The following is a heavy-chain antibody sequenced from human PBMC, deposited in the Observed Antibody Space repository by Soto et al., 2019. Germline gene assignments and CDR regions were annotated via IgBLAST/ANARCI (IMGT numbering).Heavy chain of an antibody. D-gene: IGHD6-19*01. CDR1: GFTFSAYA. J-gene: IGHJ4*02. V-gene: IGHV3-64D*08. Sequence: GESLKISCAASGFTFSAYAMHWARQAPGMGLEYVSSISSNGGYTYYADSVKGRFTISRDNSKNTLYLQMSSLRVEDTAVYYCVKAEAVAAYPLDYWGQGTLVTVSS. CDR2: ISSNGGYT. CDR3: VKAEAVAAYPLDY.